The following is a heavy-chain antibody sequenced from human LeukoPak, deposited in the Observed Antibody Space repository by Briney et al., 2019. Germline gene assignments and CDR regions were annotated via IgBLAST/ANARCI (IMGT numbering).Heavy chain of an antibody. CDR3: LRDPPLGCTGGRCNQHWFAP. Sequence: SVKVSCKSSGYTFTGYYMHWVRQAPGQGLEWMGWINPNSGGTNYAQRLHGRVTMTRDTSISTAYVDLSKLTADYTAVYYFLRDPPLGCTGGRCNQHWFAPWGQGTLVTVSS. J-gene: IGHJ5*02. CDR2: INPNSGGT. CDR1: GYTFTGYY. V-gene: IGHV1-2*02. D-gene: IGHD2-8*02.